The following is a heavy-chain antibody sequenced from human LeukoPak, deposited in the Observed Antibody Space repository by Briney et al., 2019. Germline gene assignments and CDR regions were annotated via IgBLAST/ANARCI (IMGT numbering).Heavy chain of an antibody. CDR3: ARDEPTVTTGPPVGS. V-gene: IGHV3-30-3*01. D-gene: IGHD4-17*01. CDR1: GFTFGAYA. J-gene: IGHJ4*02. Sequence: SGGSLRLSCAVSGFTFGAYAMHWVRQSPGKGLEWVALISYDGNREWYADSVKGRFTVSRDNSKNTLYLQMNSLRHEDTAVYYCARDEPTVTTGPPVGSWGQGTLVTVSS. CDR2: ISYDGNRE.